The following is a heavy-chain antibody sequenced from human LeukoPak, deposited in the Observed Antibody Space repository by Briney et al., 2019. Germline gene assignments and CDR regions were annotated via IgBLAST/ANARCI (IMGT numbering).Heavy chain of an antibody. J-gene: IGHJ4*02. Sequence: ASVKVSCKASGHTFTGYYMHWVRQAPGQGLEWMGWIDPNSGGINYAQKFQGRVTMTRDTSISTAYMELSRLRSDDTAVYYCATATSGVSDLDYWGQGTLVTVSS. V-gene: IGHV1-2*02. CDR2: IDPNSGGI. D-gene: IGHD3-10*01. CDR3: ATATSGVSDLDY. CDR1: GHTFTGYY.